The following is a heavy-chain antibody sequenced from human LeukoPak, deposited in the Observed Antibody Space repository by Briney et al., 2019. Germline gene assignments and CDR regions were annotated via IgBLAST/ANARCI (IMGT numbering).Heavy chain of an antibody. CDR2: ISGSGVTT. CDR1: GFTFSSYA. D-gene: IGHD3-10*01. CDR3: AKDRDYYLVGFFDY. J-gene: IGHJ4*02. Sequence: GGSLRLSCAASGFTFSSYAMSLVRQAPGKGLEWVSAISGSGVTTYYADSVKGRFTISRDNSKNTLYLQMNSLRAEDTALYYCAKDRDYYLVGFFDYWGQGTLVTVSS. V-gene: IGHV3-23*01.